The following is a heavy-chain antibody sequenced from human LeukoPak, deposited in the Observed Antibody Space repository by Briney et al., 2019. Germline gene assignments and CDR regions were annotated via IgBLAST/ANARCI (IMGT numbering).Heavy chain of an antibody. V-gene: IGHV4-39*01. CDR2: IYYSGST. D-gene: IGHD3-3*01. CDR1: GGSISSSSYY. Sequence: SETLSLTCTVSGGSISSSSYYWGWIRQPPGKGLEWIGSIYYSGSTYYNPSLKSRVTISVDTSKNQFSLKLSSVTAADTAVYYCARPSSYYDLWSGPLPGAFDIWGQGTMVTVSS. J-gene: IGHJ3*02. CDR3: ARPSSYYDLWSGPLPGAFDI.